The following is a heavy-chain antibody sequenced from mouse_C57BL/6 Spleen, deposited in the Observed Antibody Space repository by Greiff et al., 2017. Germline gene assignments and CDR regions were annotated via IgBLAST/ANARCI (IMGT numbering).Heavy chain of an antibody. CDR1: GFSFNTYA. V-gene: IGHV10-1*01. CDR3: VRQPHYYGSAMDY. Sequence: DVKLVESGGGLVQPKGSLKLSCAASGFSFNTYAMNWVRQAPGTGLEWVARIRSKSNNYATYYADSVKDRFTISRDDSESMLYLQMNNLKTEDTAMYYCVRQPHYYGSAMDYWSQGTSVTVSA. CDR2: IRSKSNNYAT. J-gene: IGHJ4*01. D-gene: IGHD1-1*01.